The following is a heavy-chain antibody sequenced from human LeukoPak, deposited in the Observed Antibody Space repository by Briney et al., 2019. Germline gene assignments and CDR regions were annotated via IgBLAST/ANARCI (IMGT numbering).Heavy chain of an antibody. CDR1: GGTFSSYA. CDR2: IIPIFGTA. CDR3: AREYSHWYFDL. J-gene: IGHJ2*01. V-gene: IGHV1-69*05. D-gene: IGHD2-21*01. Sequence: ASVKVSCKASGGTFSSYAISWVRQAPGQGLEWMGRIIPIFGTANYAQKFQGRVTITTDESTSTAYMELSSLRSEDTAVHYCAREYSHWYFDLWGRGTLVTVSS.